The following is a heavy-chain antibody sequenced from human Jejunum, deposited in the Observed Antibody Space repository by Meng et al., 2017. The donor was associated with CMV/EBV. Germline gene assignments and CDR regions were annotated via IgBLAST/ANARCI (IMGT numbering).Heavy chain of an antibody. D-gene: IGHD1-26*01. J-gene: IGHJ4*02. CDR3: AHFVGGYYPSRPDY. CDR1: GFSPSTSGGG. CDR2: IYRGDDK. Sequence: QITLTGSGPTLVKPPQTLTLTCSFSGFSPSTSGGGVGWIRQPPGKALEWLALIYRGDDKRYSPSLNSRLTIAKDTSKNEVVLTLTNMGPIDTGTYYCAHFVGGYYPSRPDYWGQGTLVTVSS. V-gene: IGHV2-5*02.